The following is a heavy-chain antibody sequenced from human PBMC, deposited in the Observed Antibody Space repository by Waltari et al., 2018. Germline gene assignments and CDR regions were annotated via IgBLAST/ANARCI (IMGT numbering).Heavy chain of an antibody. V-gene: IGHV4-34*01. D-gene: IGHD6-19*01. Sequence: QVQLQQWGAGLLKPSETLSLTCAVYGGSFSGYYWSWIRQPPGKGLEWIGEINQSGSTNYNPALKSRVTISVDTSKNQFSLKLSSVTAADTAVYYCAREGIAVAGRYYYFDYWGQGTLVTVSS. CDR1: GGSFSGYY. CDR3: AREGIAVAGRYYYFDY. J-gene: IGHJ4*02. CDR2: INQSGST.